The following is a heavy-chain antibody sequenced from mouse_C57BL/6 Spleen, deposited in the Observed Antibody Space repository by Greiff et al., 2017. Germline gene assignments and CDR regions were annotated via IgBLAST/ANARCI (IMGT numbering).Heavy chain of an antibody. CDR1: GYSITSCYY. J-gene: IGHJ4*01. Sequence: EVKVEESGPGLVKPSQSLSLTCSVTGYSITSCYYWNWIRQFPGNKLEWMGYISYDGSNNSNPSLKNRISITRDTSKNQFFLKLNSVTTEDTATYYCARGPDYDDAMDYWGQGTAVTVSS. D-gene: IGHD2-4*01. CDR3: ARGPDYDDAMDY. V-gene: IGHV3-6*01. CDR2: ISYDGSN.